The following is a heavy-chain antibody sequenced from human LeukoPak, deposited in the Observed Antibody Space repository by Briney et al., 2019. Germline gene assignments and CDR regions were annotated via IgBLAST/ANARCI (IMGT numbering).Heavy chain of an antibody. J-gene: IGHJ4*02. CDR2: ISYDGSNK. CDR1: GFTFSSYA. V-gene: IGHV3-30-3*01. Sequence: GGSLRLSCAASGFTFSSYAMHWVRQAPGKGLEWVAVISYDGSNKYYADSVKGRFTISRDNSKNSLHLQMNSLRAEDTAVYYCAREWAAAVPIFDYWGQGTLVTVSS. D-gene: IGHD6-13*01. CDR3: AREWAAAVPIFDY.